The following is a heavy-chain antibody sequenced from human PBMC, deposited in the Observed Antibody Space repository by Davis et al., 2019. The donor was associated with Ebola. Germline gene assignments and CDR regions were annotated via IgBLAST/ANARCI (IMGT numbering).Heavy chain of an antibody. V-gene: IGHV3-48*04. CDR3: ARAQFPTTSDH. J-gene: IGHJ4*02. CDR2: ISSSSSTI. D-gene: IGHD1-1*01. CDR1: GFTFSSYS. Sequence: GESLKISCAASGFTFSSYSMNWVRQAPGKGLEWVSYISSSSSTIYYAVSVKGRFTVSRDNAQNSLYLQMNSLRAEDTAVYYCARAQFPTTSDHWGQGTLVTVSS.